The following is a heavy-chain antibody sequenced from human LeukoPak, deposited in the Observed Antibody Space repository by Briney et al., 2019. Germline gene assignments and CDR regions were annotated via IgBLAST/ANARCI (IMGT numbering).Heavy chain of an antibody. V-gene: IGHV3-23*01. D-gene: IGHD3-10*01. J-gene: IGHJ4*02. CDR2: ISTSGGST. Sequence: GGSLRLSCVASGFTFSSCEMNWVRQAPGKGLEWVATISTSGGSTYYADFVKGRFTISRDNSKNTLYLQMNSLRAEDTAVYYCAKNGHGSGSYYPRTKYYFDYWGQGTLVTVSS. CDR1: GFTFSSCE. CDR3: AKNGHGSGSYYPRTKYYFDY.